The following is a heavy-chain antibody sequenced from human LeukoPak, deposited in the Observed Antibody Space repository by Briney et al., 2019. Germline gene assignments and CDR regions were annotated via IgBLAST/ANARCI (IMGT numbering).Heavy chain of an antibody. CDR3: AKARYFDWLLSSFDY. V-gene: IGHV3-9*01. CDR2: ISWNSGSI. J-gene: IGHJ4*02. D-gene: IGHD3-9*01. CDR1: GFTFDDYA. Sequence: PGSSVRLSCAASGFTFDDYAMHWVRQAPGKGLEWVSGISWNSGSIVYADSVKGRFTISRDNAKNSLYLQMNSLRAEDTALYYCAKARYFDWLLSSFDYWGQGTLVTVSS.